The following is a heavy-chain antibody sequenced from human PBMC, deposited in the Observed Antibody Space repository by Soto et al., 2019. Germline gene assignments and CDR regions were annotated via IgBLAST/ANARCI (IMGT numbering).Heavy chain of an antibody. D-gene: IGHD4-17*01. J-gene: IGHJ5*02. CDR1: GGPISSGGYY. Sequence: PSETLSLTCTVSGGPISSGGYYWSWIRQHPGKGLEWIGYIYYSGSTYYNPSLKSRVTISVHTSKNQFSLKLSSVTAADTAVYYCARSGPTVTQNWFDPWGQGTLVTVSS. CDR2: IYYSGST. V-gene: IGHV4-31*02. CDR3: ARSGPTVTQNWFDP.